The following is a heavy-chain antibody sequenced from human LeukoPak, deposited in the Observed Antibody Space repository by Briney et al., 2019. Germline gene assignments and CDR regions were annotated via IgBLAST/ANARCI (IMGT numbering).Heavy chain of an antibody. CDR2: INHSGYT. J-gene: IGHJ4*02. CDR1: GVSFDDYY. D-gene: IGHD4-17*01. Sequence: SETLSLTCAVSGVSFDDYYWAWVRQTPGKGLEWIGEINHSGYTNDSPSLKSRVTLSIDTSRKQFSLNLRSVTVADAGTRYCTRMTTGHDYWGQGTLVTVSS. V-gene: IGHV4-34*01. CDR3: TRMTTGHDY.